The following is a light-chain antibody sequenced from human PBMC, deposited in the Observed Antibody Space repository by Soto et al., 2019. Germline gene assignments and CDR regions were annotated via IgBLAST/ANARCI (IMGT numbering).Light chain of an antibody. CDR2: DAS. CDR3: QQRNTLPLIP. CDR1: QSVRRY. Sequence: EIVLTQSPATLSLSPGERATLSCRASQSVRRYLAWYQQKPGQAPRLLIYDASTRATGIPARFSGSGSETDFTLTITSLEPEDFAVYYCQQRNTLPLIPFGQGARLAIK. V-gene: IGKV3-11*01. J-gene: IGKJ5*01.